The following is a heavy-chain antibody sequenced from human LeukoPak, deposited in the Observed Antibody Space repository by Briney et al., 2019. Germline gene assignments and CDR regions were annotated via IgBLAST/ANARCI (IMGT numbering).Heavy chain of an antibody. CDR2: IYSGGST. V-gene: IGHV3-66*01. J-gene: IGHJ6*03. CDR3: AREYAGYCSGGSCYSFGYYMDV. CDR1: GFTFSSYG. Sequence: PGGSLRLSCAASGFTFSSYGMSWVRQAPGKGLEWVSVIYSGGSTYYADSVKGRFTISRDNSKNTLYLQMNSLRAEDTAVYYCAREYAGYCSGGSCYSFGYYMDVWGKGTTVTISS. D-gene: IGHD2-15*01.